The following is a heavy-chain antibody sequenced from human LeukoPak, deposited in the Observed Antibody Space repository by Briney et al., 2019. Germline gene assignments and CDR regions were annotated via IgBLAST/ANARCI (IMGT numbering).Heavy chain of an antibody. CDR1: GFTFGSYV. V-gene: IGHV3-33*06. CDR2: IWYDGSNK. J-gene: IGHJ3*02. D-gene: IGHD3-22*01. CDR3: AKDQYYDSSGQDAFDI. Sequence: GGSLRLSCAASGFTFGSYVMSWVRQAPGKGLEWVAVIWYDGSNKYYADSVKGRFTISRDNSKNTLYLQMNSLRAEDTAVYYCAKDQYYDSSGQDAFDIWGQGTMVTVSS.